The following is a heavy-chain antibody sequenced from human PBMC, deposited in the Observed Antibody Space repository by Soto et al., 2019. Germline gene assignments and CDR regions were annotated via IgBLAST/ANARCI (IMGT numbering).Heavy chain of an antibody. CDR3: ASHLVMAGTRGFDH. J-gene: IGHJ4*02. Sequence: QVQLQESGPGLVKPSGTLSLTCAVSSGSVFSSNWWSWVRLPPGKGLEWIGETRNSGGANYNPSLKSRVTITVDRSRNPIFLELSSVTAADTAVYSCASHLVMAGTRGFDHWGLGTLVTVSS. V-gene: IGHV4-4*02. CDR1: SGSVFSSNW. CDR2: TRNSGGA. D-gene: IGHD6-19*01.